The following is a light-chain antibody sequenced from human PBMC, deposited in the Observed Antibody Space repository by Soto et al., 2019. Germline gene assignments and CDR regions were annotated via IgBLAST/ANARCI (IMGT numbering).Light chain of an antibody. CDR2: DVT. CDR1: SSDVGGFEY. J-gene: IGLJ1*01. Sequence: ALSRPASVSGSPGQSITISCTGTSSDVGGFEYVSWYQHQPGKAPKLIIYDVTKRPSGVSNRFSGSKSGNTASLTISGIQAEDEGDYYCGSITRSSTSVFGTGTKVTVL. CDR3: GSITRSSTSV. V-gene: IGLV2-14*01.